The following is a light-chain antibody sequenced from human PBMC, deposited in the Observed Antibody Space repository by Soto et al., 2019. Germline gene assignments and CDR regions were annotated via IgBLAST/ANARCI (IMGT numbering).Light chain of an antibody. CDR1: DIASKS. Sequence: SCALTQPPSVSVAPGQTARISCGGNDIASKSVHWSQQKSGQAPVLVVYDDNDRPSGIPERLSGFNSGDTATLTISRVEAGDEADYYCQVWDSSSDHYVFGSGTKGTVL. V-gene: IGLV3-21*02. CDR3: QVWDSSSDHYV. J-gene: IGLJ1*01. CDR2: DDN.